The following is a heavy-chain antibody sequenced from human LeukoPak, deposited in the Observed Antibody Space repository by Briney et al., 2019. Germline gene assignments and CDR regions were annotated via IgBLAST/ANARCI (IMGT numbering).Heavy chain of an antibody. CDR3: ARASLQSVYFDC. CDR1: GDRVSHHGFG. Sequence: SQTLSLTRAISGDRVSHHGFGWSWIRQSPSPGLEWLGRTYYRSKWNNDYAVSVKSRITINPDTSKNQFSLQLNSVTPEDTAVYYCARASLQSVYFDCWGQGTLVTVSS. J-gene: IGHJ4*02. CDR2: TYYRSKWNN. V-gene: IGHV6-1*01.